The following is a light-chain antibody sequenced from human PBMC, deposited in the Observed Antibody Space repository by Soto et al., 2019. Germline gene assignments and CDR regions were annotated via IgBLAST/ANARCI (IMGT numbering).Light chain of an antibody. V-gene: IGKV3-15*01. CDR2: GSS. CDR3: QQDNDWPLT. CDR1: QSVNSN. J-gene: IGKJ4*01. Sequence: EIVMTQSPATLSVSPGERATLSCRASQSVNSNLSWYQQKPGQAPRLLIYGSSTRATGIPARFSGRGSGTEFTLTINSLQSEDFAVYYCQQDNDWPLTFGGGTKVEIK.